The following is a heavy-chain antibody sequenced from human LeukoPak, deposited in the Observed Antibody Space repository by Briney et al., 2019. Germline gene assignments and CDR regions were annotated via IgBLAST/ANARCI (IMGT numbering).Heavy chain of an antibody. V-gene: IGHV4-59*01. J-gene: IGHJ6*03. CDR2: IYYSGST. CDR1: GGSISSYY. Sequence: SETLSLACTVSGGSISSYYWSWIRQPPGKGLEWIGYIYYSGSTNYNPSLKGRVTISVDTSKNQFSLKLSSVTAADTAVYYCARVITDYYYMDVWGKGTTATVSS. CDR3: ARVITDYYYMDV. D-gene: IGHD3-22*01.